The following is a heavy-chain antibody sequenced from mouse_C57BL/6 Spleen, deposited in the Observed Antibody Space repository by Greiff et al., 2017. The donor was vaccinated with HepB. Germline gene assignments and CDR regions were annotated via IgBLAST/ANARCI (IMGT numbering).Heavy chain of an antibody. V-gene: IGHV7-3*01. CDR3: ARYTIYYYGISYGYFDY. CDR2: IRNKANGYTT. Sequence: MLVESGGGLVQPGGSLSLSCAASGFTFTDYYMSWVRQPPGKALEWWGFIRNKANGYTTEYSASVKGRFTISRDNSQSILYLQMNALRAEDSATYYCARYTIYYYGISYGYFDYWGQGTTLTVSS. J-gene: IGHJ2*01. CDR1: GFTFTDYY. D-gene: IGHD1-1*01.